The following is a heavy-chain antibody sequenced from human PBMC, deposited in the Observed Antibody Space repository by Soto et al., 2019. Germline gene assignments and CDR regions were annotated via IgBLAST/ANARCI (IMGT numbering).Heavy chain of an antibody. D-gene: IGHD1-1*01. J-gene: IGHJ4*02. CDR3: ARVRGRNTYNKCFDQ. CDR1: GVSINPYF. V-gene: IGHV4-59*01. Sequence: QVRLQESGPGLVKPSETLSLTCAVSGVSINPYFWSWIRQPPGKGLEWIGYIYYNGSAKYNPSLKSRVTISVDTSKNQFSLKLSSVTTADTAVYFCARVRGRNTYNKCFDQWGQGALVTVSS. CDR2: IYYNGSA.